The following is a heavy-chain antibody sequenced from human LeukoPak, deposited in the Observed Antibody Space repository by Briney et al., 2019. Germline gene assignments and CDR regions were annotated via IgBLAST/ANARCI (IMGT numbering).Heavy chain of an antibody. D-gene: IGHD4-11*01. V-gene: IGHV3-21*01. CDR1: GFTFSSYS. J-gene: IGHJ6*03. CDR2: ISNSSSYI. Sequence: GGSLRLSCAASGFTFSSYSMNWVRQAPGKGLEWVSSISNSSSYIYYADSVKGRFTISRDNAKNSLYLQLNTLRAEDTAVYYCARGSRTTVTTSKYYYYYMDVWGKGTTVTVSS. CDR3: ARGSRTTVTTSKYYYYYMDV.